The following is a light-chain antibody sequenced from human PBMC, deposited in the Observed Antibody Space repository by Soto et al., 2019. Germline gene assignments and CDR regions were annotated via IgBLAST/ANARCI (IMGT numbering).Light chain of an antibody. CDR2: GAS. V-gene: IGKV3-15*01. Sequence: EVVMTQSPATLSVSPGERVTLSCRASQSVRSNLAWYLQKPGQAPRLLIYGASTRATGIPARFSGSGSGTEFTLTISSLQSEDFAVYYCQQYNTWPPLTFGGGTKVEIK. CDR3: QQYNTWPPLT. CDR1: QSVRSN. J-gene: IGKJ4*01.